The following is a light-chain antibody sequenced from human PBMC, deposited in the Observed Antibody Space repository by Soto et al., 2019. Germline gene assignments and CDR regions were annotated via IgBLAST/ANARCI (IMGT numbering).Light chain of an antibody. CDR2: EVT. Sequence: QSALTQPASVSGSSGQSITISCIGTNSDIGSYDLVSWYQQHPGKAPKLLIFEVTKRPSGVSNRFSGSKSGNTASLTISGLQAEDEGDYYCCSYAGNTSPYVCGPGTKVTVL. J-gene: IGLJ1*01. CDR3: CSYAGNTSPYV. CDR1: NSDIGSYDL. V-gene: IGLV2-23*02.